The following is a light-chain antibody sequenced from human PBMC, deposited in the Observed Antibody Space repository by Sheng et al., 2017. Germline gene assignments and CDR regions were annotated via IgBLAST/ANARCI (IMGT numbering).Light chain of an antibody. CDR1: QGISNY. J-gene: IGKJ1*01. V-gene: IGKV1-17*03. CDR3: LQHNTFPRT. CDR2: AAS. Sequence: DIQMTQSQSAMSASVGDRITITCRASQGISNYLAWFQQKPGKAPTRLIYAASNLQGGVPSRFSGSGSGREFTLTISSLQPEDFATYYCLQHNTFPRTFGQGTKVEVK.